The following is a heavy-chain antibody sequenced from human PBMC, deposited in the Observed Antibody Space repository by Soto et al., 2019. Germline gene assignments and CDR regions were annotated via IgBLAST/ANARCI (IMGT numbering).Heavy chain of an antibody. V-gene: IGHV3-30-3*01. CDR2: ISYDGSNK. Sequence: QVQLVESGGGVVQPGRSLRLSCAASGFTFRSYTVHWVRQAPGKGLEWVAVISYDGSNKYYADSVKGRFTISRDNSKNTLYLQMNSLRVEDTAVYYCARDAGYRGYDLWGPVDYWGQGTLVTVSS. J-gene: IGHJ4*02. D-gene: IGHD5-12*01. CDR1: GFTFRSYT. CDR3: ARDAGYRGYDLWGPVDY.